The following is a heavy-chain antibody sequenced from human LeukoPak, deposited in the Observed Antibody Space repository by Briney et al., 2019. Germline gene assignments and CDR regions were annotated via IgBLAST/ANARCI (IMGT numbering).Heavy chain of an antibody. V-gene: IGHV3-30*02. Sequence: GGSLRLSCAASGFTFSSYGMHWVRQAPGKGLEWVAFIRYDGSNKYYADYVKGRFTISRDNAKNTVSLQMSSLRAEDTALYYCARGGYGAHMGWGQGTLVTVSS. CDR3: ARGGYGAHMG. CDR2: IRYDGSNK. J-gene: IGHJ4*02. D-gene: IGHD4-17*01. CDR1: GFTFSSYG.